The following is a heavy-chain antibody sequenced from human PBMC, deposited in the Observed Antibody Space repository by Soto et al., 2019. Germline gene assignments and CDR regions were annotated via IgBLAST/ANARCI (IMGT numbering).Heavy chain of an antibody. J-gene: IGHJ3*01. CDR3: AKDISVILTGSSRGDGLDV. CDR2: ISWKGGTM. CDR1: GFKFDDYA. D-gene: IGHD3-9*01. V-gene: IGHV3-9*01. Sequence: EAQLVESGGGLVQPGGSLRLACTASGFKFDDYAMHWVRRAPGKGLEWVSGISWKGGTMTYADSVKGRFIISRDNAKNPLYLQMTSLGTKDTAFYSCAKDISVILTGSSRGDGLDVWGHGTLVTVSS.